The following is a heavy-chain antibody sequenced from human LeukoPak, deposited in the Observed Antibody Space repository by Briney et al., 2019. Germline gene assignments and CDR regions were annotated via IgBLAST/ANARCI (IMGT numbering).Heavy chain of an antibody. D-gene: IGHD3-10*01. J-gene: IGHJ5*02. Sequence: GGSLRLSCAASGFTFSNYWMTWVRQAPGKGLEWVVSIKEDGSEKYFVDSVKGRFTISRDNAKNSLYLQMNSLRAEDTAVYCCARILWGSSASNWFDPWGQGTLVTVSS. CDR1: GFTFSNYW. CDR3: ARILWGSSASNWFDP. V-gene: IGHV3-7*01. CDR2: IKEDGSEK.